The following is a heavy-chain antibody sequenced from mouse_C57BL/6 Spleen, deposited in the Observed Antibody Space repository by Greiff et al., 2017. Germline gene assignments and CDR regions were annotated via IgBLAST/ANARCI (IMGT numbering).Heavy chain of an antibody. CDR3: ARGGAVPFAY. D-gene: IGHD6-1*01. J-gene: IGHJ3*01. CDR2: IDPETGGT. CDR1: GYTFTDYG. Sequence: VQLQQSGAELVRPGASVTLSCKASGYTFTDYGMHWVKQTPVHGLEWIGAIDPETGGTAYNQKFKGKAILTADKSSSTAYMKLRSPASEDAAVYDCARGGAVPFAYWGQGTLVTVSA. V-gene: IGHV1-15*01.